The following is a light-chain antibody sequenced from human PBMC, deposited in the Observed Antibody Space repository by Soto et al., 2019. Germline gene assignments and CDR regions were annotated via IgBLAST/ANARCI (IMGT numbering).Light chain of an antibody. J-gene: IGLJ1*01. Sequence: QSVLTQPPSVSGSPGQSVTISCTGISNDIGSYNRVSWYQQPPGTAPKLMIYEVNNRPSGVPDRFSGSTSGNTASLTISGLQAEEEADYYCSIYTSISTYVFGTGTKVTAL. V-gene: IGLV2-18*01. CDR1: SNDIGSYNR. CDR3: SIYTSISTYV. CDR2: EVN.